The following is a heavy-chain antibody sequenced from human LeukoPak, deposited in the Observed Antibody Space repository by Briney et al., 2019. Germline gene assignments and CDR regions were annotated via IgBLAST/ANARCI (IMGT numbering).Heavy chain of an antibody. CDR3: AKVSGGGLYYDGMDV. V-gene: IGHV3-23*01. CDR2: VSVSGDST. D-gene: IGHD1-14*01. CDR1: GFTFSSYA. Sequence: GGSLRLSCAASGFTFSSYAMSWVRQASGKGLEWVSAVSVSGDSTYYADSVKGRFTISRDSSKNTLYLQMNSLRAEDTAVYYCAKVSGGGLYYDGMDVWGQGTTVTVSS. J-gene: IGHJ6*02.